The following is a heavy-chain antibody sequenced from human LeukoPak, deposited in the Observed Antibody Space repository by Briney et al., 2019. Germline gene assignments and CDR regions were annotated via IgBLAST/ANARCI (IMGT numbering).Heavy chain of an antibody. Sequence: ASVKVSCEASGYTFTGYYMHWVRQAPGQGLEWMGWINPNSGGTNYAQKFQGRVTMTRDTSISTAYMELSRLRSDDTAVYYCARARYYDSSGYYGPTDYWGQGTLVTVSS. CDR1: GYTFTGYY. V-gene: IGHV1-2*02. CDR3: ARARYYDSSGYYGPTDY. J-gene: IGHJ4*02. CDR2: INPNSGGT. D-gene: IGHD3-22*01.